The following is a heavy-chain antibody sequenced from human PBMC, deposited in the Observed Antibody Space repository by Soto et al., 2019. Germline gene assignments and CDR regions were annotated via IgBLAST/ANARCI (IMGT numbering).Heavy chain of an antibody. D-gene: IGHD2-2*01. CDR1: GGSISSGGYY. CDR2: IYYSGST. V-gene: IGHV4-31*03. J-gene: IGHJ5*02. Sequence: QVQLQESGPGLVKPSQNLSLTCTVSGGSISSGGYYWSWIRQHPGKGLEWIGYIYYSGSTYYNPSLKSRVTISVDTSKNQFSLKLSSVTAADTAVYYCARDKAGNYCSSTSCYASWFDPWGQGTLVTVSS. CDR3: ARDKAGNYCSSTSCYASWFDP.